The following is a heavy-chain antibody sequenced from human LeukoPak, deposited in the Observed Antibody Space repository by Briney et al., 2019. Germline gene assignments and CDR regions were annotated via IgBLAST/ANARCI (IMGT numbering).Heavy chain of an antibody. CDR1: GYTFTNYD. D-gene: IGHD2-21*02. J-gene: IGHJ4*02. CDR2: MNPNSGNT. CDR3: ARRPTGGVTAFDY. V-gene: IGHV1-8*03. Sequence: ASVKVSCKASGYTFTNYDINWVRQAPGQGLEWMGWMNPNSGNTGYAQKFQGRVTITRNTSISTAYLELSSLRSKDTAVYYCARRPTGGVTAFDYWGQGTLAIVSS.